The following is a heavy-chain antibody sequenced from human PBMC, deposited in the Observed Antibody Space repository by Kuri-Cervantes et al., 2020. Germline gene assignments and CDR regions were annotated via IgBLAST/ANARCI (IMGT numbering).Heavy chain of an antibody. CDR1: GFTFSRYW. CDR2: INEDGREK. V-gene: IGHV3-7*03. Sequence: GGSLRLSCAASGFTFSRYWMSWVRQAPGKRLEWVANINEDGREKYYVDSVKGRFTISRDNAKNSLYLQMNSLRAEDTALYYCAKSRRAASTVEDAFDIWGQGTMVTVSS. J-gene: IGHJ3*02. D-gene: IGHD6-25*01. CDR3: AKSRRAASTVEDAFDI.